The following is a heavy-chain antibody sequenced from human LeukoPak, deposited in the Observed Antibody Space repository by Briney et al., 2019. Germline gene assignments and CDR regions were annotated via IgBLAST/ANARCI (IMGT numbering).Heavy chain of an antibody. CDR1: GYTFTNYG. D-gene: IGHD3-22*01. CDR2: NSAYNGNT. J-gene: IGHJ3*02. Sequence: ASVKVSCKASGYTFTNYGISWVRQAPGQGLEWMGWNSAYNGNTNYEENLQGRVTMTTDTSTSTAYMELRSLRSDDTAVYYCARVVITTSKHDAFDIWGQGTMVTVSS. CDR3: ARVVITTSKHDAFDI. V-gene: IGHV1-18*01.